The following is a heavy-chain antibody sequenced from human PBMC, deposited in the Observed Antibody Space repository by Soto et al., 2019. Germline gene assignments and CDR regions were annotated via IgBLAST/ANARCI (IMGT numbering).Heavy chain of an antibody. J-gene: IGHJ6*02. CDR2: ISAYNGNT. CDR3: ARDTPQGHIYYGMDV. CDR1: GYTFTSYG. Sequence: ASVKVSCKASGYTFTSYGISWVRQAPGQGLEWMGWISAYNGNTNYAQKLQGRVTMTTDTSTSTAYMELRSLRSDDTAVYYCARDTPQGHIYYGMDVWGQGTTVTVSS. V-gene: IGHV1-18*01. D-gene: IGHD2-21*01.